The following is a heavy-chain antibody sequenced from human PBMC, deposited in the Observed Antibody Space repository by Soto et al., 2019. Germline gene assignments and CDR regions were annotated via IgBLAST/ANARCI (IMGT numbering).Heavy chain of an antibody. Sequence: QVQLQESGPGLVKPSETLSLTCTVSAGSITNYYWNWIRQPPEKGLEWIGFIHHTGTSMSNPSLMSRLTMSVDTTEGQISLNLRAVTAADTAVYYCAKWNEMKRSFDDWGQGILVTVSS. J-gene: IGHJ4*02. CDR1: AGSITNYY. D-gene: IGHD1-1*01. CDR3: AKWNEMKRSFDD. CDR2: IHHTGTS. V-gene: IGHV4-59*01.